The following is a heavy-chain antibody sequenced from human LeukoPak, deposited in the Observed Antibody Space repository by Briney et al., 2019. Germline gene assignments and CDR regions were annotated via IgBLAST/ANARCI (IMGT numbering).Heavy chain of an antibody. D-gene: IGHD6-13*01. CDR2: IYYTGST. J-gene: IGHJ5*02. Sequence: SETLSLTCTVSGGSISSSNYYWGWIRQPPGKGLEWIGSIYYTGSTYYNPSLKSRVTISVDTSKNQFSLKLSSVTAADTAVYYCARVSYGSSLLLNWFDPWGQGTLVTVSS. V-gene: IGHV4-39*07. CDR3: ARVSYGSSLLLNWFDP. CDR1: GGSISSSNYY.